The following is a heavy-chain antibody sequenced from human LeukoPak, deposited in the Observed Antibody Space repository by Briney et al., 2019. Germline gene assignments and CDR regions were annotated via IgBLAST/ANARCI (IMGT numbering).Heavy chain of an antibody. D-gene: IGHD5-18*01. Sequence: GGSLRLSCAASGFTFSSYWMSWVRQAPGKGLEWVANIKQDGSEKYYVDSVKGRFTISRDNAKNSLYLQMNSLRAEDTAVYYCARETAMALHDPYFDYWGQGTLVTVSS. CDR2: IKQDGSEK. J-gene: IGHJ4*02. V-gene: IGHV3-7*04. CDR3: ARETAMALHDPYFDY. CDR1: GFTFSSYW.